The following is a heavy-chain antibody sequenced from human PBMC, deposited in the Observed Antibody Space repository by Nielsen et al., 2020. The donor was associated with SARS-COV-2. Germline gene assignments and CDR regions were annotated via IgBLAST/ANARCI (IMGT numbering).Heavy chain of an antibody. CDR3: AKASGNDFRRGYYFDY. V-gene: IGHV1-18*01. CDR1: GYSFSSHG. J-gene: IGHJ4*02. CDR2: ISVYKGNT. D-gene: IGHD3-3*01. Sequence: ASVKVSCKASGYSFSSHGITWVRQAPGQGLEWMGWISVYKGNTNYAQKFQGRVTITADKSTSTVYMELSSLKSEDTAVYYCAKASGNDFRRGYYFDYWGQGTLVTVSS.